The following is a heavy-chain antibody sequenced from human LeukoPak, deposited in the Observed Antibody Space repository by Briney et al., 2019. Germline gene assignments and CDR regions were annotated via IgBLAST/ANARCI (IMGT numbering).Heavy chain of an antibody. CDR1: GFTFSSYW. V-gene: IGHV3-74*01. Sequence: PGGSLRLSCAASGFTFSSYWMHWVRQAPGKRLVWVSRINSDGSSTSYADSVKGRFTISRDNAKNTLYLQMNSLRAEDTAVYYCARRVWYYYDSSGFNWFDPWGQGTLVTVSS. CDR2: INSDGSST. J-gene: IGHJ5*02. CDR3: ARRVWYYYDSSGFNWFDP. D-gene: IGHD3-22*01.